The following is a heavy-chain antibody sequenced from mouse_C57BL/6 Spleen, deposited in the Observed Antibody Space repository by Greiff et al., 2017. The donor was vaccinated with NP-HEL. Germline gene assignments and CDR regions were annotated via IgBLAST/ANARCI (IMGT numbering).Heavy chain of an antibody. Sequence: VQLQQSGAELVRPGSSVKLSCKASGYTFTSYWMHWVKQRPIQGLEWIGNIDPSDSETHYNQKFKDKATLTVDKSSSTAYMQLSSLTSEDSAVYYCARDGNYGGVAYWGQGTLVTVSA. CDR2: IDPSDSET. CDR3: ARDGNYGGVAY. CDR1: GYTFTSYW. V-gene: IGHV1-52*01. D-gene: IGHD2-1*01. J-gene: IGHJ3*01.